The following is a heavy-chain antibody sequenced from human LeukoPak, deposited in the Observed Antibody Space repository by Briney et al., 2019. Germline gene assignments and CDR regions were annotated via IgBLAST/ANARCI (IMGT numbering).Heavy chain of an antibody. V-gene: IGHV1-2*02. CDR3: ARAQSLTAPAGTFANS. J-gene: IGHJ4*02. CDR1: GYTFTGYF. CDR2: INPNSGGT. Sequence: ASVKVSCKASGYTFTGYFLHWVRRAPGQGFERMGWINPNSGGTYYTQRFQGRVTMTRDTSISTAYMELSSLRSDDTAVYYCARAQSLTAPAGTFANSWGQGTLVTVSS. D-gene: IGHD6-13*01.